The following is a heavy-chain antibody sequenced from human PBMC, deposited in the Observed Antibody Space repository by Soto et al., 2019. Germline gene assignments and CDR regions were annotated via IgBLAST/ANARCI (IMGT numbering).Heavy chain of an antibody. V-gene: IGHV3-48*03. D-gene: IGHD6-13*01. CDR1: GFTFSSYE. CDR2: ISRTGTTK. J-gene: IGHJ4*02. Sequence: LRLSCAASGFTFSSYEMNWVRQAPGKGLEWVSYISRTGTTKHYADSVKVRFTISRDNAYNSLSLQMSGLRAEDSAVYYCVGPLPYTIGWSHWGPGTLVTVSS. CDR3: VGPLPYTIGWSH.